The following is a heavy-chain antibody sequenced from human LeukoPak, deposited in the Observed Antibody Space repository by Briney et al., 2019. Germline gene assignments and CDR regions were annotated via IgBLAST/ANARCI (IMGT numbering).Heavy chain of an antibody. Sequence: ASVTVSCTASGYTFTGYYMHWVRQAPGQGLEWMGWINPNSGGTNYAQKFQGRVTMTRDTSISTAYMELSRLRSDDTAVYYCARDHEWLIPDYWGQGTLVTVSS. CDR2: INPNSGGT. CDR1: GYTFTGYY. CDR3: ARDHEWLIPDY. D-gene: IGHD6-19*01. J-gene: IGHJ4*02. V-gene: IGHV1-2*02.